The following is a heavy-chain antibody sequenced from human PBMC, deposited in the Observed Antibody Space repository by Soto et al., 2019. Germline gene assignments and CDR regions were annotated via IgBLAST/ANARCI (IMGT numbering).Heavy chain of an antibody. D-gene: IGHD1-26*01. CDR2: ISSQNGNT. CDR1: VYTFTSYV. CDR3: ARAWELIYYFDY. Sequence: AAVKFSFKDSVYTFTSYVFAWLRQAPGQGLDWMGWISSQNGNTNYAENLQGRVTMSTDTTTSTAYMERRRMRSDDTAVYYCARAWELIYYFDYWGQGTMVTVSS. J-gene: IGHJ4*02. V-gene: IGHV1-18*04.